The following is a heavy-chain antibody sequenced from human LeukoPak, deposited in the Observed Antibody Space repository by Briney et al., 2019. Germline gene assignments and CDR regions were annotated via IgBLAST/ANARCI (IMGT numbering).Heavy chain of an antibody. CDR1: GFTFDDYA. Sequence: GGSLRLSCAASGFTFDDYAMHWVRQAPGKGLEWVSGISWNSGSIGYADSVKGRFTISRDNAKNSLYLQMNSLRAEDTALYYCATDYMVRGFYYYYYMDVWGKGTTVTISS. J-gene: IGHJ6*03. D-gene: IGHD3-10*01. V-gene: IGHV3-9*01. CDR3: ATDYMVRGFYYYYYMDV. CDR2: ISWNSGSI.